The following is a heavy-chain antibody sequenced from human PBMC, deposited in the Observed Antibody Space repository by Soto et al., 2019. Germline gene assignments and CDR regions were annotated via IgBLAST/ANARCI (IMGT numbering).Heavy chain of an antibody. Sequence: SETLSLTCTVSGDSITSGVHYWSWIRQHPGKGLEWIGYIFYSGISYYNPSLRSRVTISVDTSKNQFSLTLSSVTAADTAVYYCARGGQFDPWGQGTLVTVSS. V-gene: IGHV4-31*03. CDR2: IFYSGIS. J-gene: IGHJ5*02. CDR3: ARGGQFDP. CDR1: GDSITSGVHY.